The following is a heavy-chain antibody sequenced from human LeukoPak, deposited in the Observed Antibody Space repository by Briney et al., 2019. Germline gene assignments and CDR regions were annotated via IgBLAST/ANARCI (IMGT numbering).Heavy chain of an antibody. D-gene: IGHD4-11*01. CDR3: ARVLRLQYFDYYYGMDV. CDR1: GYTFTGYY. CDR2: INPNSGGT. V-gene: IGHV1-2*02. Sequence: GASVKVSCKASGYTFTGYYMHWVRQAPGQGLEWMGWINPNSGGTNYAQKFQGRVTMTRDTSISTAYMELSRLRSDDTAVYYCARVLRLQYFDYYYGMDVWGQGTTVTVSS. J-gene: IGHJ6*02.